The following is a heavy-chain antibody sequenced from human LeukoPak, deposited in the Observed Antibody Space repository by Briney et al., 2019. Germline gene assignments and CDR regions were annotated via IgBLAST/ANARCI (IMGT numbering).Heavy chain of an antibody. CDR3: ARDQSGSLDY. Sequence: GGSLRLSCAASRFTFSNTWMAWVRQAPGKGLEWVANINQDASTKHYVDSVKGRFTISRDNAKNSLYLQMNSLRAEDTAVYYCARDQSGSLDYWGQGTLVTVSS. CDR1: RFTFSNTW. V-gene: IGHV3-7*01. D-gene: IGHD1-26*01. CDR2: INQDASTK. J-gene: IGHJ4*02.